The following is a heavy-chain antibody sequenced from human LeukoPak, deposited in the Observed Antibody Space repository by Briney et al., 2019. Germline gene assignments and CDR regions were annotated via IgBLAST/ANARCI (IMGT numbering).Heavy chain of an antibody. V-gene: IGHV5-10-1*01. Sequence: GESLKISCKGSGYSFTSYWISWVRPMPGKGLEWMGRIDPSDSYTNYSPSFQGHVTISADKSISTAYLQWSSLKASDTAMYYCARHVRPVVVVAATLPWFDPWGQGTLVTVSS. CDR2: IDPSDSYT. D-gene: IGHD2-15*01. J-gene: IGHJ5*02. CDR1: GYSFTSYW. CDR3: ARHVRPVVVVAATLPWFDP.